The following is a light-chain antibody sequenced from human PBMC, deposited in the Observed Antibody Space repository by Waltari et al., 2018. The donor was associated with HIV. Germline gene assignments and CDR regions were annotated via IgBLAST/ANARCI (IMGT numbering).Light chain of an antibody. Sequence: QSALTQPASVSGSPGPSITISCPGTSRDLGGYNYVPWYQQHPGNTPKLMIYDVSNRPSGVSNRFSGSKSGNTASLTISGLQAEDEADYYCSSYTSSSTLRVFGGGTKLTVL. CDR1: SRDLGGYNY. CDR3: SSYTSSSTLRV. V-gene: IGLV2-14*01. CDR2: DVS. J-gene: IGLJ2*01.